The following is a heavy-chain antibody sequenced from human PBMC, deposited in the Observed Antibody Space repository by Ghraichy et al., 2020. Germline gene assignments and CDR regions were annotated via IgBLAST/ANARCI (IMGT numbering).Heavy chain of an antibody. CDR2: IYHSGST. CDR3: AREDGSGSYLVY. V-gene: IGHV4-38-2*02. J-gene: IGHJ4*02. CDR1: GYSISSGYY. D-gene: IGHD3-10*01. Sequence: SETLSLTCTVSGYSISSGYYWGWIRQPPGKGLEWIGSIYHSGSTYYNPSLKSRVTISVDTSKNQFSLKLSSVTAADTAVNYCAREDGSGSYLVYWGQGTLVTVSS.